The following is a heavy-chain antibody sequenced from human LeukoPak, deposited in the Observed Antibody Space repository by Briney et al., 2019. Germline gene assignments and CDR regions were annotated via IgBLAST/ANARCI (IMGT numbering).Heavy chain of an antibody. D-gene: IGHD1-26*01. V-gene: IGHV4-34*01. J-gene: IGHJ4*02. Sequence: PSETLSLTCAVYGGSFSGYYWSWIRQPPGKGLEWIGEINHSGSTNYNPSLKSRVTISVDTSKNQFSLKLSSVTAADTAVYYCARTMGSPHYFGYWGQGTLVTVSS. CDR3: ARTMGSPHYFGY. CDR2: INHSGST. CDR1: GGSFSGYY.